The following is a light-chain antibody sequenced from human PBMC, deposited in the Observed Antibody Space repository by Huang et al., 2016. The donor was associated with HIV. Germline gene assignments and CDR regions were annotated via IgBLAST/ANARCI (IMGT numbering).Light chain of an antibody. CDR1: QSISSW. Sequence: DIQMTQSPSTLSASVGARVTITCRASQSISSWLAWYQQKPGKAPNLLIYDAASLESGVPSRFSGSGSGTEFTLTISSLQPDDFATYYCQQYNTYPRTFGQGTKVEIK. J-gene: IGKJ1*01. CDR2: DAA. CDR3: QQYNTYPRT. V-gene: IGKV1-5*01.